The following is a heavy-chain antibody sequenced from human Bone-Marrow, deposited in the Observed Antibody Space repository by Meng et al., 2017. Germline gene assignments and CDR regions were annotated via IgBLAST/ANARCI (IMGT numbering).Heavy chain of an antibody. CDR2: INHSGST. CDR3: ARGPTTMAHDFDY. CDR1: GGSFSDYY. Sequence: VRLQQWGASLLKPSAPLSLTCVVSGGSFSDYYWSWIRQPPGKGLEWIGEINHSGSTNYNPSLESRATISVDTSQNNLSLKLSSVTAADSAVYYCARGPTTMAHDFDYWGQGTLVTVS. D-gene: IGHD4-11*01. J-gene: IGHJ4*02. V-gene: IGHV4-34*01.